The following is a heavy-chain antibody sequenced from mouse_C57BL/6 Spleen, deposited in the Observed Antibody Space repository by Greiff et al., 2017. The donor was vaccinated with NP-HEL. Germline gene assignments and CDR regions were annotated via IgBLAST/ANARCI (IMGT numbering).Heavy chain of an antibody. J-gene: IGHJ3*01. Sequence: DVKLQESGGGLVKPGGSLKLSCAASGFTFSSYAMSWVRQTPEKRLEWVATISDGGSYTYYPDNVKGRFTISRDNAKNNLYLQMSHLKSEDTAMYYCARDLAWFAYWGQGTLVTVSA. CDR2: ISDGGSYT. CDR3: ARDLAWFAY. V-gene: IGHV5-4*01. CDR1: GFTFSSYA.